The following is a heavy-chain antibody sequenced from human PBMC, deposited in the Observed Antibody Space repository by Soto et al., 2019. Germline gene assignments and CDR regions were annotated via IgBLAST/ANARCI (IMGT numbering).Heavy chain of an antibody. CDR2: INPNSGGT. V-gene: IGHV1-2*02. J-gene: IGHJ4*01. D-gene: IGHD3-10*01. Sequence: GASVKVSCKTSGYTFTGYYIHWVRQAPGQGLEWMGWINPNSGGTDYAQKLQGRVTMTRDTSISTVYMELNRLRSDDTAVYYCARDQGVTSELFNYWGHGSLVTVSS. CDR1: GYTFTGYY. CDR3: ARDQGVTSELFNY.